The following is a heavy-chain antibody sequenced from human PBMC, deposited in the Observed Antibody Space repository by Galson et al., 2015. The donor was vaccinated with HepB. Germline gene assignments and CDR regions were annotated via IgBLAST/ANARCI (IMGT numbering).Heavy chain of an antibody. CDR2: ISSNGGST. CDR3: VKGDYVSGGRFDP. J-gene: IGHJ5*02. D-gene: IGHD4-17*01. V-gene: IGHV3-64D*06. CDR1: GFTFSSYA. Sequence: SLRLSCAASGFTFSSYAVHWVRQAPGKGLEYVSAISSNGGSTYYADSVKGRFSISRDNSKNTLYLQMSSLRAEDTAVYYCVKGDYVSGGRFDPWGQGTLVTVSS.